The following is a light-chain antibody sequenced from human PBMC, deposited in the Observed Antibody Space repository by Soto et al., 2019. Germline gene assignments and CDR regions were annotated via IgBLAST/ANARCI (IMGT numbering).Light chain of an antibody. CDR2: RAS. J-gene: IGKJ1*01. Sequence: EIVMTQSPATLSVSPGERATLSCRASLSIYSNLAWYQQRPGQPPRLLIYRASTRATDIPARFSGSGSGTEFTLTISSLQSEDFAVYYCQQYHNLWTFGQGTKVDIK. CDR3: QQYHNLWT. V-gene: IGKV3-15*01. CDR1: LSIYSN.